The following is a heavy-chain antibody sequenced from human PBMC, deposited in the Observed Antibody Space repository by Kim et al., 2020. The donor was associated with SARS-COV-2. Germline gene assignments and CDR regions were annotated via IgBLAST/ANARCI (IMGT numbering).Heavy chain of an antibody. J-gene: IGHJ4*02. Sequence: GESLKISCKGSGYSFTSYWISWVRQMPGKGLEWMGRIDPSDSYTNYSPSFQGHVTISADKSISTAYLQWSSLKASDTAMYYCARLKYDFWSGHILGGTTQTRFDYWGQGTLVTVSS. V-gene: IGHV5-10-1*01. CDR3: ARLKYDFWSGHILGGTTQTRFDY. CDR2: IDPSDSYT. D-gene: IGHD3-3*01. CDR1: GYSFTSYW.